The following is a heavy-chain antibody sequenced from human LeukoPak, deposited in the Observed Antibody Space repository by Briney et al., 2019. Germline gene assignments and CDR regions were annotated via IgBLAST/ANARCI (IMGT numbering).Heavy chain of an antibody. CDR3: AKDSSPFVMVAAATANWFDP. CDR2: ISWNSGSL. CDR1: GFTFDDYA. V-gene: IGHV3-9*01. D-gene: IGHD2-15*01. J-gene: IGHJ5*02. Sequence: GGSLRLSCVASGFTFDDYAMHWVRQAPGKGLEWVAGISWNSGSLGYADSVKGRFTISRDNAKNSLYLQTHSLRAEDTALYYCAKDSSPFVMVAAATANWFDPWGQGTLVTVSS.